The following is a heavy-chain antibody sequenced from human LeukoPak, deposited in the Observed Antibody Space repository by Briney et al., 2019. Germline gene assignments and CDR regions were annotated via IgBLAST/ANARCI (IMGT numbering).Heavy chain of an antibody. CDR2: IYYSGST. D-gene: IGHD5-18*01. CDR1: GGSISSYY. CDR3: ARARHSPRYFDL. Sequence: SETLSLTCTVSGGSISSYYWSWIRQHPGKGLEWIGYIYYSGSTNYNPSLKSRVTISVDTSKNQFSLKLSSVTAADTAVYYCARARHSPRYFDLWGRGTLVTVSS. V-gene: IGHV4-59*01. J-gene: IGHJ2*01.